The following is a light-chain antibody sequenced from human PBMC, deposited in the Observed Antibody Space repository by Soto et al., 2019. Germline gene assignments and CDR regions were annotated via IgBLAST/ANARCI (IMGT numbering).Light chain of an antibody. CDR2: DVS. V-gene: IGLV2-11*01. CDR3: YSYGRNYYV. Sequence: SALTQPRSVSGSLGQSVTISCTGTSSDVGGYNYVSWYQQHPGKAPKLIIYDVSERPSGVLDRFSGSKSGNTASLTISGLQADDEADYYCYSYGRNYYVFGTGTKLTVL. J-gene: IGLJ1*01. CDR1: SSDVGGYNY.